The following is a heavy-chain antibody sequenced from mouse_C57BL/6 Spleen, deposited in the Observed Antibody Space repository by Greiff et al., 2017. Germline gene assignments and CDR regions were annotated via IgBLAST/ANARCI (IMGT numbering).Heavy chain of an antibody. D-gene: IGHD1-1*01. CDR1: GYTFTSYW. CDR3: ERSVPNCYGSGFDY. Sequence: QVQLQQPGAELVKPGASVKMSCKASGYTFTSYWITWVKQRPGQGLEWIGDIYPGSGSTTYNEQSKSKATLTVDTSSSTAYMRLSSLTSEGSAVYYGERSVPNCYGSGFDYWGQGTTLTVSS. CDR2: IYPGSGST. V-gene: IGHV1-55*01. J-gene: IGHJ2*01.